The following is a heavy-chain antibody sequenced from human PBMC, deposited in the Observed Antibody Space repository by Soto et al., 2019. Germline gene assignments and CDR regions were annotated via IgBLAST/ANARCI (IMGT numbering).Heavy chain of an antibody. CDR3: ARADKVGDCYFSS. J-gene: IGHJ5*02. D-gene: IGHD2-21*02. CDR1: GGSISSGGYY. CDR2: IYYSGST. Sequence: QVQLQESGPGLVKPSQTLSLTCTVSGGSISSGGYYWSWIRQHPGKGLEWIGYIYYSGSTYYNPSLKGGVXXAXDXXKHQFSLKLSSVTAADTAVYYCARADKVGDCYFSSWGQGTLVTVSS. V-gene: IGHV4-31*03.